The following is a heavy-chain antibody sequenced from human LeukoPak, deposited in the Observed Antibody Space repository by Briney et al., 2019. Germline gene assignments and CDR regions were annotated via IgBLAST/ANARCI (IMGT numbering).Heavy chain of an antibody. D-gene: IGHD2-15*01. CDR1: GGTFSSYA. Sequence: SVKVSCKASGGTFSSYAISWVRQAPGQGLEWMGGIIPIFGTANYAQKFQGRVTITADESTSTAYMELSSLRSEDTAVYYCASQVWFRGGGSPHGNFDYWGQGTLVTVSS. CDR3: ASQVWFRGGGSPHGNFDY. V-gene: IGHV1-69*13. CDR2: IIPIFGTA. J-gene: IGHJ4*02.